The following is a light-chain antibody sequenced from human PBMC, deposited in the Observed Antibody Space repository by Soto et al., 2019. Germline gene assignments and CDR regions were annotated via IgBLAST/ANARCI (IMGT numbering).Light chain of an antibody. J-gene: IGLJ3*02. Sequence: QSALTQPASVSGSPGQSITISCTGTSSDVGGYNYVSWYQQHPGKAPKLMIYDVSNRPSGVSNRFSGSKSGNTASLTISGLQAEDEADYYCSSYTSSSTWVFGGGTNLTVL. V-gene: IGLV2-14*01. CDR1: SSDVGGYNY. CDR3: SSYTSSSTWV. CDR2: DVS.